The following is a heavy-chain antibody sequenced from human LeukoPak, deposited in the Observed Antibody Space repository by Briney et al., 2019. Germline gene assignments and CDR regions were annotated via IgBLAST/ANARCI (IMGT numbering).Heavy chain of an antibody. CDR2: MNPNSGNT. CDR1: GYTFTSYD. V-gene: IGHV1-8*01. D-gene: IGHD1-7*01. CDR3: ARAPSITGTTPPGY. J-gene: IGHJ4*02. Sequence: GASVKLSCKASGYTFTSYDINWVRQATGQGLEWVGWMNPNSGNTGYAQKFQGRVTMTRNTSISTAYMELSSLRSEDTDVYYCARAPSITGTTPPGYWGQGTLVTVSS.